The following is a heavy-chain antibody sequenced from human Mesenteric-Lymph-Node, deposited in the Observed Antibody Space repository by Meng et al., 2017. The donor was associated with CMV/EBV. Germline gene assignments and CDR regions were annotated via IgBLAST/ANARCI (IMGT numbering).Heavy chain of an antibody. CDR1: GFTFSNYE. CDR2: IRSSGTPI. D-gene: IGHD6-19*01. V-gene: IGHV3-48*03. J-gene: IGHJ4*02. Sequence: GESLKISCAASGFTFSNYEMNWVRQAPGKGLEWVSYIRSSGTPIYYADSVKGRFTISRDNAKNSLYLQMNSLRAEDTAVYYCARVFRYSSGWSFEYWGQGTLVTVSS. CDR3: ARVFRYSSGWSFEY.